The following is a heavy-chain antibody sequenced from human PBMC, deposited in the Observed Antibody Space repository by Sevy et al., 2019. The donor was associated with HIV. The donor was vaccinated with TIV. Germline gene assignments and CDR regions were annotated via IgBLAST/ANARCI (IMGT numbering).Heavy chain of an antibody. CDR3: ARDKYYYVSGSFDY. J-gene: IGHJ4*01. D-gene: IGHD3-10*01. CDR1: GGIFRSNA. Sequence: ASVKVSCKASGGIFRSNAISWVRQAPGQGLEWMGGIIADFGTTNYAQKFQGRVTVTADESRSTAYMELSSLRSEDTAVYYCARDKYYYVSGSFDYWGQGTQVTVSS. V-gene: IGHV1-69*13. CDR2: IIADFGTT.